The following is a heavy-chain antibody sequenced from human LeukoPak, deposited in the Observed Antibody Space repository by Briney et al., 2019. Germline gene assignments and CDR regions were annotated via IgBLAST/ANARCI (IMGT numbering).Heavy chain of an antibody. CDR1: GGSISSGGYY. CDR2: IYYSGST. CDR3: ARVPAGQGMVRGVIGIDP. Sequence: SETLSLTCTVSGGSISSGGYYWSWIRQHPGKGLEWIGYIYYSGSTNYNPSLKSRVTISVDTSKNQFSLKLSSVTAADTAVYYCARVPAGQGMVRGVIGIDPWGQGTLVTVSS. J-gene: IGHJ5*02. V-gene: IGHV4-61*08. D-gene: IGHD3-10*01.